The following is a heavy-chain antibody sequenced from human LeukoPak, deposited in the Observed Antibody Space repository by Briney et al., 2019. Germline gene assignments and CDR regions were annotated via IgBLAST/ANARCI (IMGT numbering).Heavy chain of an antibody. J-gene: IGHJ6*03. V-gene: IGHV4-4*07. Sequence: PSETLSLTCTVSGGYIGSYYWSWIRQPTGKGLEWIGRIYTSENTDYNPSLKSRATMSVDMSTSQFSLRLTSVTAADTAVYYCAREGDYGDYSKSFYYMDVWGKGTTVTVSS. CDR2: IYTSENT. CDR1: GGYIGSYY. CDR3: AREGDYGDYSKSFYYMDV. D-gene: IGHD4-17*01.